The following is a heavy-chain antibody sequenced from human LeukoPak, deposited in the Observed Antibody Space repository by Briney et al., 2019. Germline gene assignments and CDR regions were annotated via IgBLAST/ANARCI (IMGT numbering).Heavy chain of an antibody. CDR3: RGAGTKAYYYYGMDV. J-gene: IGHJ6*02. Sequence: SETLSLTCTVSGGSISSSSYYWGWIRQPPGKGPEWIGSIYCSGSTYYNPSLKGRVTISVDTSKNQFSLKLSSVTAADTAVYYCRGAGTKAYYYYGMDVWGQGTTVTVSS. CDR1: GGSISSSSYY. CDR2: IYCSGST. V-gene: IGHV4-39*01. D-gene: IGHD6-19*01.